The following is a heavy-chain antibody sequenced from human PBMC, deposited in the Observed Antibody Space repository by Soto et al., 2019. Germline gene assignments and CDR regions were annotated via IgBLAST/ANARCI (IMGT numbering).Heavy chain of an antibody. D-gene: IGHD4-4*01. J-gene: IGHJ6*02. CDR2: INPSGGST. CDR3: ASPTVTPFYYYYGMDV. Sequence: EASVKVSCKASGYTFTSYYMHWVRQAPGQGLEWMGIINPSGGSTSYAQKFQGRVTMTRDTSTSTVYMELSSLRSEDTAVYYCASPTVTPFYYYYGMDVWGQGTTVTAP. V-gene: IGHV1-46*01. CDR1: GYTFTSYY.